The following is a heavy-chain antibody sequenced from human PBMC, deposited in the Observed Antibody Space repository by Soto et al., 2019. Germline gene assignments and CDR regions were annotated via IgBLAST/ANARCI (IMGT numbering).Heavy chain of an antibody. CDR2: ISGSGGTT. J-gene: IGHJ4*02. V-gene: IGHV3-23*01. D-gene: IGHD2-2*01. CDR3: AGRCDGTNCLGHLDY. Sequence: PGGSMRLSSAASVFTFSSYSMSWVRQAPGKGLECVSTISGSGGTTYYADSVKGRFTISRDNSKNTLYLQMNSLRAEDTAVYYCAGRCDGTNCLGHLDYWGQGTLVTVSS. CDR1: VFTFSSYS.